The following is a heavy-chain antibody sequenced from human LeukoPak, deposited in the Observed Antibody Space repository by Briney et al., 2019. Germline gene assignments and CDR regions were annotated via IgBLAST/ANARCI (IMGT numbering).Heavy chain of an antibody. D-gene: IGHD2-2*01. V-gene: IGHV3-13*04. CDR2: IGSAGDT. CDR3: ARSSKSYCSSTSCYFGDAFDI. CDR1: GFTFSSYD. Sequence: PGGSLRLSCAASGFTFSSYDMHWVRQATGKGLEWVSAIGSAGDTYYPGSVKGRFTMSRENAKNSLYLQMNSLRAGDTAVYYCARSSKSYCSSTSCYFGDAFDIWGQGTMVTVSS. J-gene: IGHJ3*02.